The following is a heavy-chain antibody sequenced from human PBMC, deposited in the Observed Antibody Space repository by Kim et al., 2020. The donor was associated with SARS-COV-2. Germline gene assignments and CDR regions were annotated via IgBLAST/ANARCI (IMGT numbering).Heavy chain of an antibody. CDR1: GYTFTGYY. Sequence: ASVKVSCKASGYTFTGYYMHWVRPAPGQGLEWMGRINPNSGGTNYAQKFQGRVTMTRDTSISAAYMELSRLRSDDTAVYYGARGKVAPTRISGWYYFDYWGQGTLVTVSS. CDR3: ARGKVAPTRISGWYYFDY. V-gene: IGHV1-2*06. D-gene: IGHD6-19*01. J-gene: IGHJ4*02. CDR2: INPNSGGT.